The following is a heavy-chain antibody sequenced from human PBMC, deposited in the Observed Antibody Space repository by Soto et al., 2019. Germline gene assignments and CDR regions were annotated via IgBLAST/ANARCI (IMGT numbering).Heavy chain of an antibody. CDR2: ISAYNGNT. J-gene: IGHJ4*02. CDR3: ARDPKYGGNSVGFDY. D-gene: IGHD2-21*02. V-gene: IGHV1-18*01. Sequence: QVQLVQSGAEVKKPGASVKVSCKASGYTFTSYGISWVRQAPGQGLEWMGWISAYNGNTNYAQKLQGRVTMTTDTSTSTAYIELRSLRYDDTAVYYCARDPKYGGNSVGFDYWGQGTLFTVSS. CDR1: GYTFTSYG.